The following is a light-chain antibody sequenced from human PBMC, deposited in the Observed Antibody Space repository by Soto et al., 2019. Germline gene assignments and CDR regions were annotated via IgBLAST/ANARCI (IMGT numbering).Light chain of an antibody. CDR3: LQHNTFPFN. V-gene: IGKV1-5*01. Sequence: DIQMTQSPSTLSASVGDRVTITCRASQNINNWIAWYQQKPGKAPKFLIYDASTLENGVPSRFSGSGFGTEFSLTISSLQPEDFATYYCLQHNTFPFNFGPGTRVD. CDR2: DAS. J-gene: IGKJ3*01. CDR1: QNINNW.